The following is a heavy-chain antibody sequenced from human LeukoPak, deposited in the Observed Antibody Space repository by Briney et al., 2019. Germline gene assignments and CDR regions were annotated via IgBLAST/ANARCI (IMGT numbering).Heavy chain of an antibody. D-gene: IGHD2-8*01. CDR2: IRYDGSNK. CDR3: ARDRVVLMVYAMDY. V-gene: IGHV3-30*02. J-gene: IGHJ4*02. Sequence: PGGSLRLSCAASGFTFSSYGMHWVRQAPGKGLEWVAFIRYDGSNKYYADSVKGRFTISRDNSKNTLYLQMNSLRAEDTAVYYCARDRVVLMVYAMDYWGQGTLVTVSS. CDR1: GFTFSSYG.